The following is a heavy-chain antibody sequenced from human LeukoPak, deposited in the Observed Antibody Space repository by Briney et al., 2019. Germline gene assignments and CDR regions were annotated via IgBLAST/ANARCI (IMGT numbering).Heavy chain of an antibody. V-gene: IGHV1-2*02. D-gene: IGHD1-26*01. CDR3: ARERRIVGATFDY. CDR1: GYTFTGYY. Sequence: ASVKVSCKASGYTFTGYYMHWVRQAPGQGLEWMGWINPNSGGTNYAQKFQGRVTMTRDTSISTAYMELSRLRSDGTAVYYCARERRIVGATFDYWGQGTLVTVSS. CDR2: INPNSGGT. J-gene: IGHJ4*02.